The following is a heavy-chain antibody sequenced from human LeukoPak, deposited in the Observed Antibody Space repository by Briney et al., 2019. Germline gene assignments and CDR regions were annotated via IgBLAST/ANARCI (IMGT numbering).Heavy chain of an antibody. CDR1: GGSINSGSYY. Sequence: SQTLSLTCTVSGGSINSGSYYWSWIRQPAGRGLEWIGRISSSGSTNYNPSLKSRVTMSVDRSKNQFSLKLSSVTAADTAVYYCARDYGSGSRSYYFDYWGQGTLVTVSS. J-gene: IGHJ4*02. CDR3: ARDYGSGSRSYYFDY. CDR2: ISSSGST. V-gene: IGHV4-61*02. D-gene: IGHD3-10*01.